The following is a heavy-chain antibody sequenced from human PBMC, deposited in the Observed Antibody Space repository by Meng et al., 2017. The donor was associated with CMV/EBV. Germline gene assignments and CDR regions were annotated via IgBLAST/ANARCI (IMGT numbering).Heavy chain of an antibody. CDR2: IYTSGST. Sequence: SAPGRRIPSQPLSLTRPASCGSISSYYWSWIRQPAGKGLELIGRIYTSGSTNYNPSLKSRVTMSVDTSKNQFSLKLSSVTAADTAVYYCARDLMNCSSTSCANWFDPWGQGTLVTVSS. CDR3: ARDLMNCSSTSCANWFDP. J-gene: IGHJ5*02. V-gene: IGHV4-4*07. CDR1: CGSISSYY. D-gene: IGHD2-2*01.